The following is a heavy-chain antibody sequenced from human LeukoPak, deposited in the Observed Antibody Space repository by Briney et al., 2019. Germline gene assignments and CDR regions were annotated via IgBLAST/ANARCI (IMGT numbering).Heavy chain of an antibody. V-gene: IGHV4-30-2*01. CDR2: IYHSGST. CDR3: ARGRAAAFDI. J-gene: IGHJ3*02. CDR1: GGSISSGGYS. Sequence: SETLSLTCAVSGGSISSGGYSWSWIRQPPGKGLEWIGYIYHSGSTYYNPSLKSRVTISVDRSKNQFSLKLSSVTAADTAVYYCARGRAAAFDIWGQGTMVTVSS.